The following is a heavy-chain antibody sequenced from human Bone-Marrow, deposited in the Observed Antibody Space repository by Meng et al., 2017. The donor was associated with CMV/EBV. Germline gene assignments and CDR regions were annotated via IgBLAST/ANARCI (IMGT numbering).Heavy chain of an antibody. J-gene: IGHJ4*02. Sequence: SGYTFTRYGISWVRQAPGQGLEWMGWISAYNGNTNYAQKVQGRVTMTTDTSTSTAYMELRSLRSDDTAVYYCARAGGTTRRGYYFDYWGQGTLVTVSS. D-gene: IGHD1-7*01. CDR3: ARAGGTTRRGYYFDY. CDR1: GYTFTRYG. CDR2: ISAYNGNT. V-gene: IGHV1-18*01.